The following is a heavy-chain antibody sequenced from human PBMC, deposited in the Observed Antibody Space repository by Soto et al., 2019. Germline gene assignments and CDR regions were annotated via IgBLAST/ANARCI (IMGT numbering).Heavy chain of an antibody. CDR1: GGSISSSSYY. J-gene: IGHJ4*02. CDR3: ARPAVAAAFGY. D-gene: IGHD6-13*01. Sequence: QLQLQESGPGLVKPSETLSRTCTVSGGSISSSSYYWGWIRQPPGKGLEWIGSIYYSGSTYYNPSLKSRVTISVDTSKNQFSLKLSSVTAADTAVYYCARPAVAAAFGYWGQGTLVTVSS. CDR2: IYYSGST. V-gene: IGHV4-39*01.